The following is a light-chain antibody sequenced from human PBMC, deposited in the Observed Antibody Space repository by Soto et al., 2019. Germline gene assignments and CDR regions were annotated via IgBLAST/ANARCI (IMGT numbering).Light chain of an antibody. CDR3: CSYAGSSTYV. Sequence: QSVLTQPASVSGSPGQSITISCTGTSSDVGSYSLVSWFQQHPGKAPKLMIYDISKRPSGVSNRFSGSKSGNTASLTISGLQAEDEADYYCCSYAGSSTYVFGTGTKVTVL. CDR1: SSDVGSYSL. J-gene: IGLJ1*01. V-gene: IGLV2-23*02. CDR2: DIS.